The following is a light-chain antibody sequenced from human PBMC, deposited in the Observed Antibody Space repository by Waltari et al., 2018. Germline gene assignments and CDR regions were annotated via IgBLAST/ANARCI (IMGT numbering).Light chain of an antibody. J-gene: IGKJ1*01. CDR1: QNINNY. V-gene: IGKV1-39*01. CDR3: LQSYSSPPT. Sequence: DIQMIQSTSPMSASIGDRLTIICRTTQNINNYLNWYQQKSGKAPKLLIYATSNLQSGLPSRFIGSGSGTDFTLTISSLQPEDFATYYCLQSYSSPPTFGQGTKVEIK. CDR2: ATS.